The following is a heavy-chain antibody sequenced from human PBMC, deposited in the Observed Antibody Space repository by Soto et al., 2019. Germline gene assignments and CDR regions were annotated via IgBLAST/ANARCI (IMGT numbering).Heavy chain of an antibody. V-gene: IGHV3-23*01. CDR2: ISGSGTAT. CDR1: GFPFWTYS. J-gene: IGHJ6*02. CDR3: AKDKSNEELSVYYYNGLDV. Sequence: EVKLLESGGGLVQPGGSMRLSCEASGFPFWTYSMSWVRQAPRKGLEWVSGISGSGTATYYTDSVKGRFTVSRDNAKSSLYLQMNSLSGDDSALYYCAKDKSNEELSVYYYNGLDVWGQGTAVTVSS. D-gene: IGHD3-16*02.